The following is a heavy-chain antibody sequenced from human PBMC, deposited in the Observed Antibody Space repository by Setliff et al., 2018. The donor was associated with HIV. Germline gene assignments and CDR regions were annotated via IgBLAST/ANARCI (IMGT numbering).Heavy chain of an antibody. CDR1: GFTFSGSP. Sequence: GGSLRLSCAASGFTFSGSPIHWVRQASGKGLEWLGRIKDRTDNYATAYAASVKGRFTIVRDDSANTAYLQINSLEIEDTAVYYCTRPQYIYENGGSDNWGQGTLVTVSS. CDR2: IKDRTDNYAT. CDR3: TRPQYIYENGGSDN. V-gene: IGHV3-73*01. D-gene: IGHD3-22*01. J-gene: IGHJ4*02.